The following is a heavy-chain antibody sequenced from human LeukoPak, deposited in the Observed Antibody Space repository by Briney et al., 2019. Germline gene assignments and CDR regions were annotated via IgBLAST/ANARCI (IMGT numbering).Heavy chain of an antibody. J-gene: IGHJ4*02. CDR2: IDSSGTTI. CDR3: ARDLYDYVWGSYRYYDY. D-gene: IGHD3-16*02. V-gene: IGHV3-48*03. Sequence: GGSLRLSCAASGFTFSSCEMNWVRQTPGKGLEWVSYIDSSGTTIYYADSVKGRFTISRDNAKNSLYLQMNSLRAEDTAVYYCARDLYDYVWGSYRYYDYWGQGTLVTVSS. CDR1: GFTFSSCE.